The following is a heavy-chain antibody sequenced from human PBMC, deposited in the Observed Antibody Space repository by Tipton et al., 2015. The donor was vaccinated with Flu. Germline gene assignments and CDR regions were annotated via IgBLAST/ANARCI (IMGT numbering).Heavy chain of an antibody. CDR3: ARHSSGWSVDY. CDR2: ISTKNGRT. V-gene: IGHV1-18*01. D-gene: IGHD6-19*01. CDR1: GYSFSSNQ. Sequence: QMQLVQSGAEVKIPGASVKVSCKASGYSFSSNQIDWVRQAPGQGLEWMGWISTKNGRTSYAQKLQGRVSMTTDTSTSTVNMELRSLSYDDTAVYYCARHSSGWSVDYWGQGTLVTVSS. J-gene: IGHJ4*02.